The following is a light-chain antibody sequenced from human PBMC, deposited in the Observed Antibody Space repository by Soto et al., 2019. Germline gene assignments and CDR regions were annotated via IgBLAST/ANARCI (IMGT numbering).Light chain of an antibody. CDR3: QQDNSYPT. CDR1: QSISSW. V-gene: IGKV1-5*03. Sequence: DLQMTQSPSTLSASVGDRVTITCRASQSISSWLAWYQQKPGKAPKLLIYKASSLESGVPSRFSGSGSGTEFTLTISSLQPDDVATYYCQQDNSYPTFGQGTRLEIK. J-gene: IGKJ5*01. CDR2: KAS.